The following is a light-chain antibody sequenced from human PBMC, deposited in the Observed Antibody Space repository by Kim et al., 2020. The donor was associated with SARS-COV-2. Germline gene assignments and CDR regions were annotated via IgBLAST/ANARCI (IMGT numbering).Light chain of an antibody. CDR3: QSSDTTTVI. CDR2: DDN. V-gene: IGLV6-57*01. Sequence: GKTVTISCTRSSGNIANNFVQWYQQRPGSSPTTVIYDDNRRPSGVPDRFSGSIDSSSNSASLTISGLKTEDEADYYCQSSDTTTVIFGGGTSLTVL. CDR1: SGNIANNF. J-gene: IGLJ2*01.